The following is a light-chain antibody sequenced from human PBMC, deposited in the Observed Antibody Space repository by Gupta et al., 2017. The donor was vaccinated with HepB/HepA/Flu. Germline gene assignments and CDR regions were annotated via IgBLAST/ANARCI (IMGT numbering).Light chain of an antibody. V-gene: IGLV2-14*03. CDR2: DVT. J-gene: IGLJ2*01. Sequence: TQSTGVSGSAGQSITISCARSSADIGGFTSVSWYQQYPGRAPKLLMYDVTNRPSGVSYRFSGSKSGNTAYLTISGLQPEDDAEYYCTSFKIRRTSVVFGGGTKVTVL. CDR1: SADIGGFTS. CDR3: TSFKIRRTSVV.